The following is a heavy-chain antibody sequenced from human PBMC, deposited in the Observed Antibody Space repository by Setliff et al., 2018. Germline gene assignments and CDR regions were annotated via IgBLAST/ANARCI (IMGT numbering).Heavy chain of an antibody. Sequence: SETLSLTCAVSGNSISSGYCWGWIRQPPGKGLECIGSIYHSGSTFYNPSLKSRVTISLDTSKNQFSLKLRSVTAADTAVYYCARERTYDILTGPYYFDYWGQGTLVTVSS. V-gene: IGHV4-38-2*02. CDR2: IYHSGST. CDR3: ARERTYDILTGPYYFDY. D-gene: IGHD3-9*01. J-gene: IGHJ4*02. CDR1: GNSISSGYC.